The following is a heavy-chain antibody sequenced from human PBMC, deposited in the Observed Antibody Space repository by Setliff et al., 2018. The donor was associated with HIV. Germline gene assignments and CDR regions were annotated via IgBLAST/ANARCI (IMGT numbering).Heavy chain of an antibody. CDR1: GGSIISEISW. CDR3: AIDHVTNIAESGYGYTRIDP. CDR2: IYMRGGT. J-gene: IGHJ5*02. D-gene: IGHD5-18*01. V-gene: IGHV4-61*09. Sequence: ASETLSLTCTVSGGSIISEISWWAWIRQPAGKGPEWLGQIYMRGGTDYNPSLEGRVTISLDTSKNQFSLKWTSVTAADTAVYYCAIDHVTNIAESGYGYTRIDPWGPGISVTVSS.